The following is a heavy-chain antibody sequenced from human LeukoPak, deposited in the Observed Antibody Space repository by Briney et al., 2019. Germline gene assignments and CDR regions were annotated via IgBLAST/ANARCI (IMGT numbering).Heavy chain of an antibody. CDR3: ASKDYGDAGRSAFDI. D-gene: IGHD4-17*01. J-gene: IGHJ3*02. CDR2: MNPNSGNT. Sequence: ASVKVSCKASGYTFTSYDINWVRQATGQGLEWMGWMNPNSGNTGYAQKFQGRVTITRNTSISTAYMELSSLRSEDTAVYYCASKDYGDAGRSAFDIWGQGTMVTVSS. V-gene: IGHV1-8*03. CDR1: GYTFTSYD.